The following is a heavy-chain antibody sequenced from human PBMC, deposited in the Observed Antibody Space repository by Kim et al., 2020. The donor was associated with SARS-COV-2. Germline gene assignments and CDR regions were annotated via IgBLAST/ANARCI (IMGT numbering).Heavy chain of an antibody. D-gene: IGHD2-2*01. J-gene: IGHJ4*02. Sequence: GGSLRLSCAASGFTFSSYAMSWVRQAPGKGLEWVSAISGSGGSTYYADSVKGRFTISRDNSKNTLYLQMNSLRAEDTAVYYCAKGSWIVVVPAASTTVTMVDYWGQGTLVTVSS. V-gene: IGHV3-23*01. CDR3: AKGSWIVVVPAASTTVTMVDY. CDR1: GFTFSSYA. CDR2: ISGSGGST.